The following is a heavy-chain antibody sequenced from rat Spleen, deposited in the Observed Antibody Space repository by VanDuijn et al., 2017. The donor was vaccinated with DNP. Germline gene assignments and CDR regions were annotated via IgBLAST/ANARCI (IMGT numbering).Heavy chain of an antibody. D-gene: IGHD1-11*01. Sequence: EVQLVESGGGLVQPGRSLKLSCATSGFTFSDYYMAWVRQAPKKGLEWVAYITYDGGNTYYRDSVKGRFTISRDNAKSTLYLQMNSLRSEDMATYYCTTVYGGFSGWFAYWGQGTLVTVSS. CDR2: ITYDGGNT. J-gene: IGHJ3*01. V-gene: IGHV5-20*01. CDR1: GFTFSDYY. CDR3: TTVYGGFSGWFAY.